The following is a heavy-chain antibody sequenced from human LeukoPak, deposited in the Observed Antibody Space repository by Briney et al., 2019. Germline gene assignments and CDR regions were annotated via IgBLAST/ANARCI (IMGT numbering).Heavy chain of an antibody. V-gene: IGHV3-23*01. D-gene: IGHD1-26*01. J-gene: IGHJ4*02. CDR1: GGSISSYY. Sequence: ETLSLTCTVSGGSISSYYWSWVRQAPGKGLEWVSTISGSGGSTYYADSVKGRFTISRDNSKNTLYLQMNSLRAEDTAVYYCAKEYYSGSFGDYWGRGTLVTVSS. CDR3: AKEYYSGSFGDY. CDR2: ISGSGGST.